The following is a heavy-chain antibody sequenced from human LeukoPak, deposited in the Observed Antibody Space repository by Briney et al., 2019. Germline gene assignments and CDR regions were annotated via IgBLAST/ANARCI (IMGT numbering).Heavy chain of an antibody. CDR2: INPSGGST. J-gene: IGHJ4*02. Sequence: GVSVKVSCKASGYTFTSYYMHWVRQAPGQGLEWMGIINPSGGSTSYAQKFQGRVTVTRDTSTSTVYMELNSLRSEDTAVYYCARDQEGATTYWGQGTLVTVSS. D-gene: IGHD1-26*01. CDR1: GYTFTSYY. CDR3: ARDQEGATTY. V-gene: IGHV1-46*01.